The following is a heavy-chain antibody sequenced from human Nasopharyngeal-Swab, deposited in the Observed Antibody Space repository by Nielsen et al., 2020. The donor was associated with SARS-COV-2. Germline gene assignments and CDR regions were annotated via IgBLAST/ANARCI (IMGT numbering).Heavy chain of an antibody. CDR3: ARDGRQQLRPEGLFDP. J-gene: IGHJ5*02. V-gene: IGHV3-30*03. Sequence: GGSLRLSCAASGFTFSSYGMHWVRQAPGKGLEWVAVISYDGSNKYYADSVKGRFTISRGNAKNSLYLQMNSLRAEDTAVYYCARDGRQQLRPEGLFDPWGQGTLVTVSS. D-gene: IGHD6-13*01. CDR1: GFTFSSYG. CDR2: ISYDGSNK.